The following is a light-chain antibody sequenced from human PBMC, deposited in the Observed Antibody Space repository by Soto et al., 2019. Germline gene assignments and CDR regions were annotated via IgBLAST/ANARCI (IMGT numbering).Light chain of an antibody. CDR1: QSVSNNY. Sequence: EIVLTQPPGTLSLSRGERATLSCRASQSVSNNYLAWYQQKPGQAPRLLIYGASNRSTGIPDRFSGSGSGTDFTLTISRLEPEDFAVYYCQQYGSSGTFGQGTKVDIK. CDR2: GAS. CDR3: QQYGSSGT. V-gene: IGKV3-20*01. J-gene: IGKJ1*01.